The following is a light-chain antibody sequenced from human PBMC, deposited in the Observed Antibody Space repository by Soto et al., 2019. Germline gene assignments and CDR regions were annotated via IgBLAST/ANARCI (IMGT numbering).Light chain of an antibody. V-gene: IGKV3-15*01. CDR1: QSISSN. J-gene: IGKJ4*01. CDR2: RTS. CDR3: QQYNNWPRAT. Sequence: EIVMTQPPATLSVPPGERATLYCRASQSISSNLAWYQQKPGQASRLLMFRTSSRATGFPARFSGRGSGTEFNLTISSLQSEDFGVYYCQQYNNWPRATFGGGTKV.